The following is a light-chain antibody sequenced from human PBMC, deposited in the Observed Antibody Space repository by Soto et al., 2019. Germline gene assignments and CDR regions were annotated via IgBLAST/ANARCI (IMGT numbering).Light chain of an antibody. CDR2: GAS. CDR1: QSVSNN. J-gene: IGKJ4*01. CDR3: QQYNTWSPLT. Sequence: EIVITHSPATLSVSPGERATLSCRASQSVSNNLAWYQQKPGQAPRLLIYGASTRATGIPARFSGSGSGTEFTLTISSLQSEDFAVYYCQQYNTWSPLTFGGGTKVETK. V-gene: IGKV3-15*01.